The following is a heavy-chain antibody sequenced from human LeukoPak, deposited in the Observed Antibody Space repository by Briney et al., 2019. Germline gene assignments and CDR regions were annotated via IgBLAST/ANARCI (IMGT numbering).Heavy chain of an antibody. D-gene: IGHD5-18*01. J-gene: IGHJ6*02. V-gene: IGHV3-30-3*01. CDR1: GFTFSSYA. CDR3: AREWIQLWFRYYYYYGMDV. CDR2: ISYDGSNK. Sequence: GGSLRLSCAASGFTFSSYAMHWVRQAPGKGLEWVAVISYDGSNKYYTDSVKGRFTISRDNSKNTLYLQMNSLRAEDTAVYYCAREWIQLWFRYYYYYGMDVWGQGTTVTVSS.